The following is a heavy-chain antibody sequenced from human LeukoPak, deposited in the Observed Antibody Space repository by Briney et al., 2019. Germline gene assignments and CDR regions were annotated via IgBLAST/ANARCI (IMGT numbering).Heavy chain of an antibody. V-gene: IGHV4-59*01. CDR1: GGSFSSYY. CDR2: IYYSGST. Sequence: SETLSLTCAVYGGSFSSYYWSWIRQPPGKGLEWIGYIYYSGSTNYNPSLKSRVTISVDTSKNQFSLKLSSVTAADTAVYYCARGPFAGYDFWSGYYPFDYWGQGTLVTVS. CDR3: ARGPFAGYDFWSGYYPFDY. J-gene: IGHJ4*02. D-gene: IGHD3-3*01.